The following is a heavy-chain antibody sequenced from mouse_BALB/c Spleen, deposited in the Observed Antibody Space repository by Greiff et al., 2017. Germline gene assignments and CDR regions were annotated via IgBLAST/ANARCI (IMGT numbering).Heavy chain of an antibody. CDR1: GFTFSSYA. CDR3: AREDGNYEVWYFDV. Sequence: EVKLMESGGGLVKPGGSLKLSCAASGFTFSSYAMSWVRQTPEKRLEWVASISSGGSTYYPDSVKGRFTISRDNARNILYLQMSSLRSEDTAMYYCAREDGNYEVWYFDVWGAGTTVTVSS. V-gene: IGHV5-6-5*01. D-gene: IGHD2-1*01. CDR2: ISSGGST. J-gene: IGHJ1*01.